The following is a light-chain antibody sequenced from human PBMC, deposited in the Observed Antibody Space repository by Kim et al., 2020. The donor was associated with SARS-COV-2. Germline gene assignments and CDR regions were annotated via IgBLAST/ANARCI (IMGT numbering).Light chain of an antibody. Sequence: NFMLTQPHSVSESPGKTVTISCTRSSGSIASNYVQWYQQRPGSAPTTVIYEDNQRPSGVPDRFSGSIDSSSNSASLTISGLKTEDEADYYCQSYDSSNLEFGGGTQLT. J-gene: IGLJ2*01. CDR2: EDN. V-gene: IGLV6-57*04. CDR1: SGSIASNY. CDR3: QSYDSSNLE.